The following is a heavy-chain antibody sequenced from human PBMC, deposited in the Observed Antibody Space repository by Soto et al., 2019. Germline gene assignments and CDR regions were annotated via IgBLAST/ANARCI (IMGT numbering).Heavy chain of an antibody. V-gene: IGHV3-48*01. CDR3: ARIMEGPYSPFDY. Sequence: GGSLRLSCAASGFTFSSYSMNWVRQAPGKGLEWVSYISTSSSTIYYADSVKGLFTISRDNAKNSLYLQMNSLRAEDTAVYYCARIMEGPYSPFDYWGQGTLVTVSS. CDR1: GFTFSSYS. D-gene: IGHD3-16*01. CDR2: ISTSSSTI. J-gene: IGHJ4*02.